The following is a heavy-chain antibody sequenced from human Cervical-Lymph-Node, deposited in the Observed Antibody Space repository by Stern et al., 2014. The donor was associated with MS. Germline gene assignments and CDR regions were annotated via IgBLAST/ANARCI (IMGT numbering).Heavy chain of an antibody. CDR1: GYKFTSQW. J-gene: IGHJ6*02. CDR2: IYSGGSDS. D-gene: IGHD4-23*01. CDR3: AKYVVCSAYGGMGYGMDV. V-gene: IGHV5-51*01. Sequence: EVQLVESGAEVKKPGESLNISCKGSGYKFTSQWIGWVRQAPGKGLEWMGIIYSGGSDSRWSPSFEGQVPIATDKSISTTYLQWSSLKAADTAMYDCAKYVVCSAYGGMGYGMDVWGQGTPVSVSS.